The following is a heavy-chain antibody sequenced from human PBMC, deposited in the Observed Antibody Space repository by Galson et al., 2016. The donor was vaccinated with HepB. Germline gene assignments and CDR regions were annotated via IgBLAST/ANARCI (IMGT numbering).Heavy chain of an antibody. CDR2: IWYDGSNK. Sequence: SLRLSCAASGFTFRSYDMHWVRQAPGKGLEWVAVIWYDGSNKYYADSVKGRFTISRDNSKNTLYLQMNSLRAEDTAVYYCARDGSLGPTVTTGGHGMDVWGQGTTVPVSS. CDR3: ARDGSLGPTVTTGGHGMDV. J-gene: IGHJ6*02. D-gene: IGHD4-17*01. V-gene: IGHV3-33*01. CDR1: GFTFRSYD.